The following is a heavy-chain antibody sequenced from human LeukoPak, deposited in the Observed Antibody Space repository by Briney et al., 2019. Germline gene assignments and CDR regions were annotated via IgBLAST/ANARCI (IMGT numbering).Heavy chain of an antibody. CDR1: GGSISSYY. D-gene: IGHD6-13*01. CDR3: ARLSRGAAAGTGSRFDWFDP. CDR2: IYTSGST. J-gene: IGHJ5*02. Sequence: PSETLSLTCTVSGGSISSYYWSWIRQPAGKGLEWIGRIYTSGSTNYNPSLKSRVTMSVDTSKNQFSLKLSSVTAADTAVYYCARLSRGAAAGTGSRFDWFDPWGQGTLVTVSS. V-gene: IGHV4-4*07.